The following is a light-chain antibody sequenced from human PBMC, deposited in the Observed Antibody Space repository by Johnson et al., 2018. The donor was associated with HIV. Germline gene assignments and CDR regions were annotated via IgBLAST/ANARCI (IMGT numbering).Light chain of an antibody. V-gene: IGLV1-51*01. J-gene: IGLJ1*01. CDR3: GTWDSSLSVYV. CDR1: SSNIGNNY. Sequence: QSVLTQPPSVSAAPGQKVTISCSGSSSNIGNNYVSWYQQLPGTAPKLLIYDNYKRPSGIPDRFSGSKSGTSATLDITGLQTGDEADYYCGTWDSSLSVYVFATGTKVPVL. CDR2: DNY.